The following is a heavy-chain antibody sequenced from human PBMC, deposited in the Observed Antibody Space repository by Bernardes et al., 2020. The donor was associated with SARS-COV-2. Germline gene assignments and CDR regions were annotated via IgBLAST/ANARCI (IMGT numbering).Heavy chain of an antibody. V-gene: IGHV3-33*01. J-gene: IGHJ4*02. D-gene: IGHD4-17*01. CDR1: GFTFSSFG. CDR2: IWYDGSNK. CDR3: ARDRGDYGGPIDY. Sequence: GGSLRLSCAASGFTFSSFGMHWVRQAPGKGLEWVAIIWYDGSNKYYADSVKGRFTISRDNSKNTLYLQMNSLRAEDTAVYYCARDRGDYGGPIDYWGQGTLVTVSS.